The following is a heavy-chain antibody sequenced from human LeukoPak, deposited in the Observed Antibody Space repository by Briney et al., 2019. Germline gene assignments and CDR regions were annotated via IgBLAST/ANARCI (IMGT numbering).Heavy chain of an antibody. D-gene: IGHD3-22*01. Sequence: GGSLRLSCAASGFTFSDYYMSWIRQAPGKGLEWVSYISSSGSTIYYADSVKGRFTISRDNAKNSLYLQMNSLRSEDTAVYYCARSRRGPYDSSGIDYWGQGTLVTVSS. CDR2: ISSSGSTI. CDR1: GFTFSDYY. J-gene: IGHJ4*02. V-gene: IGHV3-11*01. CDR3: ARSRRGPYDSSGIDY.